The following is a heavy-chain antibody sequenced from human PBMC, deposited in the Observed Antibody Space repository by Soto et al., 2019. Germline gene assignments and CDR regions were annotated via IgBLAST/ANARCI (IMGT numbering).Heavy chain of an antibody. V-gene: IGHV6-1*01. J-gene: IGHJ4*02. CDR2: TYYRSKWYN. Sequence: SQTLSLTCAISGDSVSSNSVAWNWIRQSPSRGLEWLGRTYYRSKWYNDYAVSVKSRITINPDTSKNQFSLQLNSVTPEDTAVYYCARGRPDIAVAGLPFDYWGQGTLVTVSS. CDR3: ARGRPDIAVAGLPFDY. CDR1: GDSVSSNSVA. D-gene: IGHD6-19*01.